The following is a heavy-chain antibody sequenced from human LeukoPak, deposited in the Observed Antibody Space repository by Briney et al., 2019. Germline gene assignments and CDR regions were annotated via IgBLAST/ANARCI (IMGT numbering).Heavy chain of an antibody. D-gene: IGHD6-19*01. V-gene: IGHV1-2*04. CDR3: ARERVAVAGKGFDP. CDR1: GYTFTGYY. J-gene: IGHJ5*02. CDR2: INPNSGGT. Sequence: ASVKVSCKASGYTFTGYYMHWVRQAPGQGLEWTGWINPNSGGTNYAQKFQGWVTMTRDTSISTAYMELSRLRSDDTAVYYCARERVAVAGKGFDPWGQGTLVTVSS.